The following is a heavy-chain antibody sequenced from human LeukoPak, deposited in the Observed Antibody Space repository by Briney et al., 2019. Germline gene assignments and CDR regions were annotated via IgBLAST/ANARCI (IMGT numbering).Heavy chain of an antibody. J-gene: IGHJ6*03. V-gene: IGHV3-7*01. D-gene: IGHD6-6*01. Sequence: PGGSLRLSCAASAFTFRTYWMSWVRQAPGKGLEWVANIKKDGSVKYYVDSVKGRFTISRDNAKNSLYLQMNSLRAEDTAVYYCAKTSIAGRPDPLADYYYMDVWGKGTTVTVSS. CDR3: AKTSIAGRPDPLADYYYMDV. CDR2: IKKDGSVK. CDR1: AFTFRTYW.